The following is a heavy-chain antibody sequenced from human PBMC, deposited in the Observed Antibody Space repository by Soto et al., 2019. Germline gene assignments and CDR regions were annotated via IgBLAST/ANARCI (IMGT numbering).Heavy chain of an antibody. CDR1: GGSISSYY. Sequence: SETLPLTCTVSGGSISSYYWSWIRQPPGRGLEWIGYIYYSGSTNYNPSLKSRVTISVDTSKNQFSLRLSSVTAADTAVYYCARDRICSGGSCFARWFDPWGQGTLVTVSS. J-gene: IGHJ5*02. CDR2: IYYSGST. V-gene: IGHV4-59*01. D-gene: IGHD2-15*01. CDR3: ARDRICSGGSCFARWFDP.